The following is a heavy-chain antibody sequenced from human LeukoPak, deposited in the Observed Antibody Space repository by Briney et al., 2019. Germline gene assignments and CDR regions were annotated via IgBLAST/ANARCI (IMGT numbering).Heavy chain of an antibody. CDR1: GGSVSSGSYY. J-gene: IGHJ4*02. CDR2: IYYSGST. Sequence: SETLSLTCTVSGGSVSSGSYYWSWIRQPPGKGLEWIGYIYYSGSTNYNPSLKSRVTISVDTSKNQFSLKLSSVTAADTAVYYCARSYSSGWRFYFDYWGQGTLVTVSS. V-gene: IGHV4-61*01. D-gene: IGHD6-19*01. CDR3: ARSYSSGWRFYFDY.